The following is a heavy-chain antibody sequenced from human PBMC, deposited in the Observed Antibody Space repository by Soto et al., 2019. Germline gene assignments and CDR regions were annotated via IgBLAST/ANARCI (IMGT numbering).Heavy chain of an antibody. Sequence: PGGSLRLSCAASGFTFGYYTMHRVRQAPGKGLEWVSLISWDGGSTYYADSVKGRFTISRDNSKNSLYLQMNSLRTEDTALYYCAKDFSSGYYGVPYGMDVWGQATTVTVSS. CDR3: AKDFSSGYYGVPYGMDV. CDR2: ISWDGGST. J-gene: IGHJ6*02. CDR1: GFTFGYYT. V-gene: IGHV3-43*01. D-gene: IGHD3-22*01.